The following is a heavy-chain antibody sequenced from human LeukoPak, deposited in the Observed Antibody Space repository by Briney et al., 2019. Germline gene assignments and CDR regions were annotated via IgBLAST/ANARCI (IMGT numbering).Heavy chain of an antibody. Sequence: GGSLRLSCAASGFTFSSYSMSWVRQAPGKGLEWVSSISSSSSYIYYADSVKGRFTISRDNAKNSLYLQMNSLRAEDTALYYCARGVDSGSYYAFDYWGQGTLVTVSS. CDR1: GFTFSSYS. CDR3: ARGVDSGSYYAFDY. CDR2: ISSSSSYI. J-gene: IGHJ4*02. D-gene: IGHD1-26*01. V-gene: IGHV3-21*04.